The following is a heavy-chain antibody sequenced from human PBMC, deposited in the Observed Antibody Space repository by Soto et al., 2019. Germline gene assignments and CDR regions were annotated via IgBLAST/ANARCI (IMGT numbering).Heavy chain of an antibody. D-gene: IGHD3-10*01. J-gene: IGHJ4*02. CDR2: ISYDGSNK. CDR3: AREAVTMVRGVRGTDFDY. V-gene: IGHV3-30-3*01. CDR1: GFTFSSYA. Sequence: QVQLVESGGCVVQPGRSLRLSCAASGFTFSSYAMHWVRQAPGKGLEWVAVISYDGSNKYYADSVKGRFTISRDNSKNTLYLQMNSLRAEDTAVYYCAREAVTMVRGVRGTDFDYWGQGTLVTVSS.